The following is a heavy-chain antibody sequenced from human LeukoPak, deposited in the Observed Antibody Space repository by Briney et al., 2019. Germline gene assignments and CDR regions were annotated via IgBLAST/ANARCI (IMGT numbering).Heavy chain of an antibody. CDR2: INAGNGNT. V-gene: IGHV1-3*01. J-gene: IGHJ6*02. Sequence: GASVKVSCKASGYTFTSYAMHWVRQAPGQRLEGMGWINAGNGNTKYSQKFQGRVTITRDTSASTAYMELSSLRSEVTAVYYCARDLCSSTSCYFFYYYYGMDVWGQGTTVTVSS. CDR1: GYTFTSYA. CDR3: ARDLCSSTSCYFFYYYYGMDV. D-gene: IGHD2-2*01.